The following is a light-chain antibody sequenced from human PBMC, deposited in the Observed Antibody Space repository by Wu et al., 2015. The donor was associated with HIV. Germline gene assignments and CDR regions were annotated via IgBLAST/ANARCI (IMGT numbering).Light chain of an antibody. V-gene: IGKV3-20*01. Sequence: PGERATLSCRASQTLSSTYLAWYQQRRGQSPRLLIYDTSTRATGIPDRFSVSGSGTDFTLTIDRLEPEDFAVYYCQQYRSSPHTFGQGTELEIK. CDR1: QTLSSTY. CDR3: QQYRSSPHT. J-gene: IGKJ2*01. CDR2: DTS.